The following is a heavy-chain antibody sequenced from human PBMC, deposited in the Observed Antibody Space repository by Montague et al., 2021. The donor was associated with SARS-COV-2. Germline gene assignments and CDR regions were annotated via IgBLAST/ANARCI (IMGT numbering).Heavy chain of an antibody. CDR3: ARGNWEKVTGTTPDYLYYFDR. CDR1: GDSVTSSSVA. J-gene: IGHJ4*02. Sequence: CAISGDSVTSSSVAWNWIRQSPSRGLEWLGRTYYRSRWYDDYAASVKGRITMNPDTAKNHFSLQLNSVTPEDTAVYYCARGNWEKVTGTTPDYLYYFDRWGQGTLVTVSS. D-gene: IGHD1-7*01. V-gene: IGHV6-1*01. CDR2: TYYRSRWYD.